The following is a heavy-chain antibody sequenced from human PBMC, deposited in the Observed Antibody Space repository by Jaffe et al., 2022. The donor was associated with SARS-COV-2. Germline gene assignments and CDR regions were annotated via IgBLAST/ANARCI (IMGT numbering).Heavy chain of an antibody. J-gene: IGHJ4*02. Sequence: EVQLVESGGGLVKPGESLRLSCVASGFAFTNVWMNWVRQAPGKGLEWVGRIKSNIDGGTTDYAAPVKGRFTISRDDSKTTVYLQMNSLKTEDTAVYYCMARVDDVIVVIWGQGTLVTVSS. CDR2: IKSNIDGGTT. CDR1: GFAFTNVW. V-gene: IGHV3-15*01. D-gene: IGHD3-22*01. CDR3: MARVDDVIVVI.